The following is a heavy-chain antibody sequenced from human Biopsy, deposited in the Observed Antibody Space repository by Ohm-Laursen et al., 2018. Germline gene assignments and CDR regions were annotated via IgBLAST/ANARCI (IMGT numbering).Heavy chain of an antibody. Sequence: ASVTVSCKVSAFTITSYCISWARQAPGHGLGWTYWINSFIATTDYAQKAQGRVTMTTDTSTSTAYMELWSLRSDDTAVYYCARDYQPKIMTIHFYYYGMDVWGLGTTVIVSS. CDR3: ARDYQPKIMTIHFYYYGMDV. CDR2: INSFIATT. V-gene: IGHV1-18*01. D-gene: IGHD2-2*01. J-gene: IGHJ6*02. CDR1: AFTITSYC.